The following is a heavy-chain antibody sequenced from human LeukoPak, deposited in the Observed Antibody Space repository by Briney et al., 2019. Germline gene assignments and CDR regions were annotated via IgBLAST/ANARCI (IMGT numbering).Heavy chain of an antibody. J-gene: IGHJ4*02. D-gene: IGHD3-22*01. CDR1: GGSINSYY. CDR3: ARDSGYYSFDY. Sequence: SETLSLTCTVSGGSINSYYWSWIRQPPGKGLEWIGYIYYSGSTNYNPSLKSRVTISVDTSKNQFSLKLSSVTAADTAVYYCARDSGYYSFDYWGQGTLVTVSS. V-gene: IGHV4-59*01. CDR2: IYYSGST.